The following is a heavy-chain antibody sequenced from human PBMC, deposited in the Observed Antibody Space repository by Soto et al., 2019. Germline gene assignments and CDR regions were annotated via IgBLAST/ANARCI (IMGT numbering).Heavy chain of an antibody. Sequence: ASVKVSCKASGYTFTSYGISWVRQAPGQGLEWMGWISAYNGNTNYAQKLQGRVTMTTDTSTSTAYMELRSLRSDDTAVYYCARSCHNTAMAEVDYWGQGTLVTVSS. CDR1: GYTFTSYG. CDR3: ARSCHNTAMAEVDY. D-gene: IGHD5-18*01. V-gene: IGHV1-18*01. CDR2: ISAYNGNT. J-gene: IGHJ4*02.